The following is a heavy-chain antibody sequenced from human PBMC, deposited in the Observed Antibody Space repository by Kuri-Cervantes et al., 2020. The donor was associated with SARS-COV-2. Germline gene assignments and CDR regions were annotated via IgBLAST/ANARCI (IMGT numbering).Heavy chain of an antibody. CDR2: IWYDGSNK. D-gene: IGHD2-2*01. Sequence: GGSLRLSCAASGFTFSSYAMHWVRQAPGKGLEWVAVIWYDGSNKYHADSVKGRFTISRDNSKNTLYLQMNSLRAEDTAVYYCARGPDIDIVVVPAATRMGRLPWFDPWGQGTLVTVSS. CDR3: ARGPDIDIVVVPAATRMGRLPWFDP. J-gene: IGHJ5*02. V-gene: IGHV3-33*01. CDR1: GFTFSSYA.